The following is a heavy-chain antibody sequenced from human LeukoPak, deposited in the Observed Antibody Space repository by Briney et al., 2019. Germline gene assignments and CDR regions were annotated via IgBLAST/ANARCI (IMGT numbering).Heavy chain of an antibody. Sequence: GASVNVSCKASGGTFSSYAISWVRQAPGQGLEWMGGIIPIFGTANYAQKFQGRVTITADESTSTAYMELSSLRSEDTAVYYCARGSSYDSSGYVFDYWGQGTLVTVSS. CDR1: GGTFSSYA. D-gene: IGHD3-22*01. V-gene: IGHV1-69*13. CDR2: IIPIFGTA. CDR3: ARGSSYDSSGYVFDY. J-gene: IGHJ4*02.